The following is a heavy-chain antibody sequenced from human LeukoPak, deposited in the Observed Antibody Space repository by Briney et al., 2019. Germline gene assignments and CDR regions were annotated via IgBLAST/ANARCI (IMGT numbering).Heavy chain of an antibody. D-gene: IGHD6-19*01. Sequence: PGGSLRLFCAASGFTFSSYSMNWVRQAPGKGLEWVSSISSSSTYIYYADSVKGRFTISRDNAKNSLYLQMNSLRAEDTAVYYCARDRAVANDAFDIWGQGTMVTVSS. J-gene: IGHJ3*02. CDR2: ISSSSTYI. CDR3: ARDRAVANDAFDI. CDR1: GFTFSSYS. V-gene: IGHV3-21*01.